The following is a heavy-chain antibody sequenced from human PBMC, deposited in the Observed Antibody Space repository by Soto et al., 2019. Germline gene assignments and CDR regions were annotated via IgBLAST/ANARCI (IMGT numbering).Heavy chain of an antibody. J-gene: IGHJ5*02. V-gene: IGHV3-30-3*01. CDR1: GFAFNSHS. Sequence: QMQLLESGGGVVQPGKALRLSCAASGFAFNSHSMHWVRQAPGKGLEWLALMTSDGSSKFYADSVKGRCTISRDNSKNHLYLEMNSLRSEDPAVYYCARDRVIRYTGYELDLWGQGTLVTVSS. D-gene: IGHD3-9*01. CDR3: ARDRVIRYTGYELDL. CDR2: MTSDGSSK.